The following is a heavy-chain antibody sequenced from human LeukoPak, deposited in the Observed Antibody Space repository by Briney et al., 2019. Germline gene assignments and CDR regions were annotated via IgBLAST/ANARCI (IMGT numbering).Heavy chain of an antibody. CDR2: IYPGDSDT. CDR3: SRRDPASYAFDY. V-gene: IGHV5-51*01. J-gene: IGHJ4*02. Sequence: GESLKISCKGSGYRFNAYWIAWVRQMPGKGLEWMGIIYPGDSDTRYSPSFQGQVTISADKSISSASLQWSSLTASDTAMYYFSRRDPASYAFDYWGQGTLVTGSS. CDR1: GYRFNAYW. D-gene: IGHD2/OR15-2a*01.